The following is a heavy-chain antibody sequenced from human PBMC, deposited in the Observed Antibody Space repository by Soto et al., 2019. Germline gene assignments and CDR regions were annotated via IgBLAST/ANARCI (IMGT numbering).Heavy chain of an antibody. Sequence: QVQLVQSGAEVPKPGASVKVSCKASGYTFTSYDIPWVRQATGLGLEWMGWMNPNSGNTGYAQKFQGRVTMTRNTSIITAYRELSSLGSEVTAVYYCSRGHSDFWSGYYIHWYCELWGRGTQVTVSS. J-gene: IGHJ2*01. CDR3: SRGHSDFWSGYYIHWYCEL. CDR2: MNPNSGNT. V-gene: IGHV1-8*01. CDR1: GYTFTSYD. D-gene: IGHD3-3*01.